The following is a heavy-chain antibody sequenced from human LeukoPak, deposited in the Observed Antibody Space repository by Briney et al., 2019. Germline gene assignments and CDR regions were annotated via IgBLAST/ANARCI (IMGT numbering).Heavy chain of an antibody. V-gene: IGHV3-43*01. CDR1: GFTLDDYT. J-gene: IGHJ1*01. D-gene: IGHD2-15*01. Sequence: PGGSLRLSCAASGFTLDDYTMHWVRQAPGKGLEWVSLISWDGGSTYYADSVKGRFTISRDNSKNSLYLQMYSLRTEDTALYYCAKEDIVGVVAGRRRGYFQHWGQGTLVTVSS. CDR3: AKEDIVGVVAGRRRGYFQH. CDR2: ISWDGGST.